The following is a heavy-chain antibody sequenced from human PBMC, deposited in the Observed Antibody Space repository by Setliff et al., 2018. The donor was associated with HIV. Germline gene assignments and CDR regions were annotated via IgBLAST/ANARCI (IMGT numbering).Heavy chain of an antibody. D-gene: IGHD6-6*01. CDR3: ARGLATSSRSSLVY. CDR1: GGSISSYY. Sequence: PSETLSLTCTVSGGSISSYYWTWIRQPPGKGLEWIGYIYHSGGTKYNPSLESRVTISVDTSKKHFSLNLSSVTAADTAVYYCARGLATSSRSSLVYWGQGILVTVSS. J-gene: IGHJ4*02. CDR2: IYHSGGT. V-gene: IGHV4-59*01.